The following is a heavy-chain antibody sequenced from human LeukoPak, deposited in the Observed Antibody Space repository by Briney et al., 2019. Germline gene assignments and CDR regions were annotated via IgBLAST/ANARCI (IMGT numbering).Heavy chain of an antibody. CDR1: GGTFGSYA. CDR2: IIPIFGIA. J-gene: IGHJ6*02. D-gene: IGHD2-15*01. CDR3: ARGGGYCSGGSCYTPPGYYYYGMDV. Sequence: SVKVSCKASGGTFGSYAISWVRQAPGQGLEWMGRIIPIFGIANYAQKFQGRVTITADKSTSTAYMELSSLRSEDTAVYYCARGGGYCSGGSCYTPPGYYYYGMDVWGQGTTVTVSS. V-gene: IGHV1-69*04.